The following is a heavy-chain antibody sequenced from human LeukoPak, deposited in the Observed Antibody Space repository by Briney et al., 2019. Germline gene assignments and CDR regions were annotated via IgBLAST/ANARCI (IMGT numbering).Heavy chain of an antibody. J-gene: IGHJ5*02. D-gene: IGHD3-3*01. V-gene: IGHV4-34*01. CDR1: GGSFSGYY. CDR2: INHSGST. CDR3: AILRGDYDFWSGYRMSGWFDP. Sequence: PSETLSLTCAVYGGSFSGYYWSWIRQPPGKGLEWIGEINHSGSTNYNPSLKSRVTISVDTSKNQFSLKLSSVTAADTAVYYCAILRGDYDFWSGYRMSGWFDPWGQGTLVTVSS.